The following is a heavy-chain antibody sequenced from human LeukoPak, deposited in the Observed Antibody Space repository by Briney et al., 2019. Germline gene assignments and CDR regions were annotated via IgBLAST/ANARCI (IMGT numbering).Heavy chain of an antibody. CDR3: ASNPHCGGDCYTNDAFDI. CDR1: GGTFSSYA. D-gene: IGHD2-21*02. V-gene: IGHV1-69*05. Sequence: SVKVSCKASGGTFSSYAISWVRQAPGQGREWMGGIIPIFGTANYAQKFQGRVTITTDESTSTAYMELSSLRSEDTAVYYCASNPHCGGDCYTNDAFDIWGQGTMVTVSS. J-gene: IGHJ3*02. CDR2: IIPIFGTA.